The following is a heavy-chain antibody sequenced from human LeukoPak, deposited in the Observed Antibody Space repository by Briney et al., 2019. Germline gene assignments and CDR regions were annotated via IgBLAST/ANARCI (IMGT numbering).Heavy chain of an antibody. D-gene: IGHD2-15*01. V-gene: IGHV3-30*02. CDR3: ATKTGHCSGGSCYDY. Sequence: GGSRRLSCVVSGFTLSHYGMHWVRQAPGKGLEWVAFIRHDGSDKYYADSVKGRFTISRDNSKNTLFLEMNSLRAEDTAVYYCATKTGHCSGGSCYDYWGQGTLVTVSS. CDR2: IRHDGSDK. CDR1: GFTLSHYG. J-gene: IGHJ4*02.